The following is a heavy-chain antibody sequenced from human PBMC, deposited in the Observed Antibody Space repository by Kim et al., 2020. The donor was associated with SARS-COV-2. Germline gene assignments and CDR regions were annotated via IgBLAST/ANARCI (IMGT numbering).Heavy chain of an antibody. D-gene: IGHD5-12*01. J-gene: IGHJ6*02. Sequence: SETLSLTCTVSGGSISSSSYYWGWIRQPPGKGLEWIGSIYYSGSTYYNPSLKSRVTISVDTSKNQFSLKLSSVTAVDTAVYYCARRATICRMNSCTDVWGQGTTVTVSS. CDR1: GGSISSSSYY. V-gene: IGHV4-39*01. CDR3: ARRATICRMNSCTDV. CDR2: IYYSGST.